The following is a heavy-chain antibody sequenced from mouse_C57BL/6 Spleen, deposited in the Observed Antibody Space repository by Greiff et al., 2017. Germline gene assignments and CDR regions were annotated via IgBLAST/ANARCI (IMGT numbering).Heavy chain of an antibody. V-gene: IGHV1-62-2*01. D-gene: IGHD2-4*01. CDR2: VYPGSGSI. CDR3: ARHEDGLGRLAWFAY. Sequence: QVQLQQSGAELVKPGASVKLSCKASGYTFTEYTIHWVKQRSGQGLEWIGWVYPGSGSIKYNEKFKDKATLTVDKYSSTVYMELSRLTSEDSAVYFCARHEDGLGRLAWFAYWGQGTLVTVSA. CDR1: GYTFTEYT. J-gene: IGHJ3*01.